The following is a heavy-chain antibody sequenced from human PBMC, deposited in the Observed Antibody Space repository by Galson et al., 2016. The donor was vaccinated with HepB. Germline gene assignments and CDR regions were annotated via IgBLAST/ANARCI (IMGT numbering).Heavy chain of an antibody. CDR1: GGSIYNYY. Sequence: SETLSLTCTVSGGSIYNYYWTWIRQPPGKGPEWIGYTHHSGSTLHNPSLRSRVTTSIDTSRNQFSLRLSSVTAADSAVYYCARDSYGYTLDYWGRGTLVTVSS. V-gene: IGHV4-59*01. CDR2: THHSGST. J-gene: IGHJ4*02. CDR3: ARDSYGYTLDY. D-gene: IGHD5-18*01.